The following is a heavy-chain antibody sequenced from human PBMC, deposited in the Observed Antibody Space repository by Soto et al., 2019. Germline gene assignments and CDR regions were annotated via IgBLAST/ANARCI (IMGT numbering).Heavy chain of an antibody. J-gene: IGHJ4*01. CDR2: ISGSGENT. D-gene: IGHD6-25*01. CDR3: ARATGGGHGYTDM. CDR1: GFSINNYA. V-gene: IGHV3-23*01. Sequence: GGSLRLSCTASGFSINNYAGTWVRQAPGRGLEYVSSISGSGENTFYTDSVKGRFTISRDTSKNTMFLQMNSLGDDDSGIYFCARATGGGHGYTDMWGQGTLVTVSS.